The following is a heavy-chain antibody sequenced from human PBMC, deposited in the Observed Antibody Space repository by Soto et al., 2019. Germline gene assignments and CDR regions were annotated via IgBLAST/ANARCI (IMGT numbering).Heavy chain of an antibody. V-gene: IGHV1-18*01. CDR1: GSTFTSYG. Sequence: QVQLVQSGAEVKKPGASVKVSCKASGSTFTSYGISWVRQAPGHGLEWMGWISAYNGNTNYAQKLQGRVTMTTDTSTSTAYMGLRSLRSDDTAVYYCAIGMVRGPRPPYYYYYGMDVWGQGTTVTVSS. J-gene: IGHJ6*02. CDR2: ISAYNGNT. CDR3: AIGMVRGPRPPYYYYYGMDV. D-gene: IGHD3-10*01.